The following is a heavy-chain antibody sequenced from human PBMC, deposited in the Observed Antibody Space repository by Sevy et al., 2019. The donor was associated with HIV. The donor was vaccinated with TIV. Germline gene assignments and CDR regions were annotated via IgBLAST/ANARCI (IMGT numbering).Heavy chain of an antibody. J-gene: IGHJ3*02. CDR2: ISYDGSNK. V-gene: IGHV3-30*18. CDR1: GFTFSSYG. CDR3: AKGTFYSSGIASPFDI. D-gene: IGHD6-19*01. Sequence: GESLKISCAASGFTFSSYGMHWVRQAPGKGLEWVAVISYDGSNKYYADSVKGRFTISRDNSKNTLYLQMNSLRAEDTAVYYCAKGTFYSSGIASPFDIWGQGTMVTVSS.